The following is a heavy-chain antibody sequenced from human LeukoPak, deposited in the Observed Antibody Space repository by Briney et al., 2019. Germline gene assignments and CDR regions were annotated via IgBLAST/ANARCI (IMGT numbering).Heavy chain of an antibody. CDR3: AKVMDYYGSGSYPIDY. J-gene: IGHJ4*02. Sequence: GGFLRLSCAASGFTFSSYGMHWVRQAPGKGLEWVAFIRYDGSNKYYVDSVKGRFTISRGHSTNMLYLRMSSLRADDTAVYYCAKVMDYYGSGSYPIDYWGQGTLVTVSS. CDR1: GFTFSSYG. V-gene: IGHV3-30*02. D-gene: IGHD3-10*01. CDR2: IRYDGSNK.